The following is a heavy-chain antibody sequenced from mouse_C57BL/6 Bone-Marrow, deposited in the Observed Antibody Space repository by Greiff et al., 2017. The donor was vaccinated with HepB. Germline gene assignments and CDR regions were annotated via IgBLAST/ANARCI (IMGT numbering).Heavy chain of an antibody. V-gene: IGHV5-2*01. CDR3: ARQVLRRAWFAY. J-gene: IGHJ3*01. D-gene: IGHD1-2*01. CDR2: INSDGGST. CDR1: EYEFPSHD. Sequence: EVKLVESGGGLVQPGESLKLSCESYEYEFPSHDMSWVRKTPEKRLELVAAINSDGGSTYYPDTMERRFIISRDNTKKTLYLQMSSLRSEDTALYYCARQVLRRAWFAYWGQGTLVTVSA.